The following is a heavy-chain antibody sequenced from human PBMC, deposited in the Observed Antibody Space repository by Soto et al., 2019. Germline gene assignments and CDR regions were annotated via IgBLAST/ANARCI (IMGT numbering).Heavy chain of an antibody. Sequence: PSETLSLTCTVSGGSISSPYYYWGWIRRSPGKGLEWIGSTYYSGSTYYNPSLKSRATISVDTSENQFSLKLKSVTAADTAVYYCADGLHCGGDCPISEYFHHWGQGTLVTVSS. CDR1: GGSISSPYYY. CDR3: ADGLHCGGDCPISEYFHH. CDR2: TYYSGST. J-gene: IGHJ1*01. D-gene: IGHD2-21*02. V-gene: IGHV4-39*01.